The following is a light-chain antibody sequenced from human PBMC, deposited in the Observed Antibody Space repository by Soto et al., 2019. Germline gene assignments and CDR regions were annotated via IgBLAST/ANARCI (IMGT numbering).Light chain of an antibody. J-gene: IGKJ2*01. CDR3: QQYHDWPYT. CDR1: QSVSTN. V-gene: IGKV3-15*01. Sequence: EIVMTQSPATLSVSPGERTTLSCRASQSVSTNLAWYEQKPGQAPRLLIYGASTRATGIPARLSGSGSGTEFTLTISSPQSEDFAVYYCQQYHDWPYTFGQGTKVEIK. CDR2: GAS.